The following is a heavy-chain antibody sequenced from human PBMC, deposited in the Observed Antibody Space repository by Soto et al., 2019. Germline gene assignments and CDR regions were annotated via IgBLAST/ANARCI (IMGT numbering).Heavy chain of an antibody. V-gene: IGHV3-30*04. Sequence: GGSLRLSCAASGFTFSNYAMHWVRQAPGKGLEWVAVISYDGRNKYYADSVKGRFTISRDNSKNTLYLQVNSLRADDTAVCYCARNGSGNYYHFDYWGQGTLVTVSS. D-gene: IGHD3-10*01. CDR1: GFTFSNYA. J-gene: IGHJ4*02. CDR2: ISYDGRNK. CDR3: ARNGSGNYYHFDY.